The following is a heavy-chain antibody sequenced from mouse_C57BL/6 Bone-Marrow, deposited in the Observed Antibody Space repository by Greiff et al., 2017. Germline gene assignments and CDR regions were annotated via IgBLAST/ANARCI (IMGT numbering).Heavy chain of an antibody. CDR2: IDPSDSYT. CDR1: GYTFTSYW. V-gene: IGHV1-69*01. Sequence: VQLQQPGAELVMPGASVKLSCKASGYTFTSYWMHWVKQSPGKGLEWIGEIDPSDSYTNYNHKFKAKSTLTVDKSSSTAYMQLSSLTSEDSAVYECARVPYCDGSYDWDCDDWGTGTTVTVSA. D-gene: IGHD1-1*01. J-gene: IGHJ1*03. CDR3: ARVPYCDGSYDWDCDD.